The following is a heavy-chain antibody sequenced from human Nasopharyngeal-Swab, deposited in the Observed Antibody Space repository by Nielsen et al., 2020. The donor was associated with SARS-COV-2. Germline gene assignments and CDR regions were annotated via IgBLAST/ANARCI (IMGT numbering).Heavy chain of an antibody. CDR3: ARLVAAPYYYYMDV. V-gene: IGHV4-59*08. CDR1: GGSISSYY. J-gene: IGHJ6*03. Sequence: SETLSLTCTVSGGSISSYYWSWIRQPPGKELEWIGYIYYSGSTNYNPSLKSRVTISVDTSKNQFSLKLSSVTAADTAVYYCARLVAAPYYYYMDVWGKGTTVTVSS. CDR2: IYYSGST. D-gene: IGHD6-13*01.